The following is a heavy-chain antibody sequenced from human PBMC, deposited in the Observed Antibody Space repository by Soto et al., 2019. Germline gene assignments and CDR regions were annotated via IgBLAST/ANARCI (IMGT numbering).Heavy chain of an antibody. CDR1: GFTFSTYE. D-gene: IGHD2-2*01. V-gene: IGHV3-48*03. CDR2: ITISNSI. Sequence: DVQLAESGGGLIQPGGSLRLSCAASGFTFSTYEMNWVRQAPGKGLEWLSYITISNSIYYADSVRGRFTISRDNAKNSLYLQMNSLRAEDTAIYYCARRFCRTTSCYLPFDYWGQGTLVTVSS. CDR3: ARRFCRTTSCYLPFDY. J-gene: IGHJ4*02.